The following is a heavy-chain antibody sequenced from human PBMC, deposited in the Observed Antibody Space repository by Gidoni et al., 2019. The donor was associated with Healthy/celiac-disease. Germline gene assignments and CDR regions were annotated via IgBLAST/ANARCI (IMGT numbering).Heavy chain of an antibody. D-gene: IGHD1-26*01. CDR1: GYTFTRYD. Sequence: QVQLVQSGAEVKKPGASVKLSGKASGYTFTRYDINWVRQATGQGLEWMGWMNPNSGNTGYAQQFQGRVTMTRNTSISTAYMELSSLRSEDTAVYYCARDLVGATPFDIWGQGTMVTVSS. CDR3: ARDLVGATPFDI. CDR2: MNPNSGNT. V-gene: IGHV1-8*01. J-gene: IGHJ3*02.